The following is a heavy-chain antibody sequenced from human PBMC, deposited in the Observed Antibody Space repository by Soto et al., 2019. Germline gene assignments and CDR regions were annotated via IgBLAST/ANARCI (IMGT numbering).Heavy chain of an antibody. Sequence: ASVKVSCKAYDFSFTSHGISWVRQAPGQEVVLMGWISLYNGNTNYAQQFQGRVTLTTDTSTSTAYMGLRSLRSDDTAVYYCARDLYPGIAVAGGDYWGQGTLVTVSS. CDR3: ARDLYPGIAVAGGDY. D-gene: IGHD6-19*01. V-gene: IGHV1-18*04. CDR2: ISLYNGNT. CDR1: DFSFTSHG. J-gene: IGHJ4*02.